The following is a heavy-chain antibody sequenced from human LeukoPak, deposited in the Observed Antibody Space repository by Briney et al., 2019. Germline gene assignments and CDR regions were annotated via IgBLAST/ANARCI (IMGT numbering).Heavy chain of an antibody. J-gene: IGHJ6*02. V-gene: IGHV3-49*04. CDR1: GFPFRDHA. CDR3: VRNSGTYRGYGLDV. Sequence: PGGSLRLSCTASGFPFRDHAMSWVRQAPGKGLEWVGFIRTNPNGATVEYAASVKARFTNSRDDSKNIAYLEMNSLKTEDTAVYYCVRNSGTYRGYGLDVWGQGTTVTVSS. D-gene: IGHD1-26*01. CDR2: IRTNPNGATV.